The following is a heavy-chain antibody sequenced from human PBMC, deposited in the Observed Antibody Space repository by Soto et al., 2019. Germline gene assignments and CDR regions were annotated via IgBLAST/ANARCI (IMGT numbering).Heavy chain of an antibody. V-gene: IGHV3-9*01. J-gene: IGHJ4*02. CDR3: AKASDYDILPGPDY. CDR1: GCTFGDYA. D-gene: IGHD3-9*01. CDR2: ISWNSGSI. Sequence: GGSLRLSCAASGCTFGDYAMHWIRQAPGKGLEWVSGISWNSGSIGYADSVKGRFTISRDNAKNSLYLQMNSVRAEDTALYYCAKASDYDILPGPDYWGQGTLVTVSS.